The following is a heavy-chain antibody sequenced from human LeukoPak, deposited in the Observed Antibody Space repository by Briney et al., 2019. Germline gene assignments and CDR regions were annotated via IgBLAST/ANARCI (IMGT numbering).Heavy chain of an antibody. J-gene: IGHJ3*02. Sequence: SETLSLTCTVSGGSISSGSYYWSWIRQPAGKGLEWIGRIYTSGTTNYNPSLKSRVTISVDTSKNQFSLRLTSVTAADTAVYYCAREDRWGHAFDIWGQRTMVTVSS. CDR3: AREDRWGHAFDI. CDR2: IYTSGTT. D-gene: IGHD7-27*01. CDR1: GGSISSGSYY. V-gene: IGHV4-61*02.